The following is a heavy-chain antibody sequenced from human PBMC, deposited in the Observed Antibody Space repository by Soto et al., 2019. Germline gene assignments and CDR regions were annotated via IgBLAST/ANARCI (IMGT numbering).Heavy chain of an antibody. D-gene: IGHD3-10*01. V-gene: IGHV3-33*01. CDR2: IWSDGSYD. CDR3: ARGTGPGSFLIDY. J-gene: IGHJ4*02. Sequence: QVQLVESGGGVVQPGRSLRLSCATSGFIFSNYAMHWVRQAPGQGLEWVALIWSDGSYDNYAESVKGRFTISRDNSKNPLYVQMNSRRVEDTAVYFCARGTGPGSFLIDYWGQGTLVTVSS. CDR1: GFIFSNYA.